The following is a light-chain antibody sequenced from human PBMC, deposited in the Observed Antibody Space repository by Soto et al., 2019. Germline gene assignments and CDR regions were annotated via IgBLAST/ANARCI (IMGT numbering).Light chain of an antibody. V-gene: IGLV6-57*04. CDR2: ENN. J-gene: IGLJ2*01. Sequence: NFILTQPHSVSESPGKTLSISCTRSRGSIANNYVQWYQQRPGSAPTTVIYENNQRLSGVPDRFSGSTDGSSNSASLTISGLQTEDEADYYCQSYDSDFVVFGGGTKVTVL. CDR1: RGSIANNY. CDR3: QSYDSDFVV.